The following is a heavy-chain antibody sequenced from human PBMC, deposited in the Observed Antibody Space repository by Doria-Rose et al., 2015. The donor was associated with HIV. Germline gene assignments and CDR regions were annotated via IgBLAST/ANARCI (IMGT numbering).Heavy chain of an antibody. CDR3: ARGVGPALDY. Sequence: PSETLSLTCTVSGGSISNYYWTWIRQPPGKGLEWIGYIYYSGSTSCNPSLKSRVIISVDTSKNQFSLRLSSVTAADTAAYYCARGVGPALDYWGQGTLVTVSS. CDR2: IYYSGST. J-gene: IGHJ4*02. CDR1: GGSISNYY. V-gene: IGHV4-59*01.